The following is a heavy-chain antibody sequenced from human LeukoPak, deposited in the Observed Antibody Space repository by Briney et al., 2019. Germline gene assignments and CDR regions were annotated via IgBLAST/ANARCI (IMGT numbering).Heavy chain of an antibody. CDR3: ARNGLLSFDY. CDR2: ISSSSSYI. V-gene: IGHV3-21*01. D-gene: IGHD2-8*01. J-gene: IGHJ4*02. CDR1: GFTFSSYA. Sequence: PGGSLRLSCAASGFTFSSYAMSRVRQAPGKGLEWVSSISSSSSYIYYADSVKGRFTISRDNAKNSLYLQMNSLRAEDTAVYYCARNGLLSFDYWGQGTLVTVSS.